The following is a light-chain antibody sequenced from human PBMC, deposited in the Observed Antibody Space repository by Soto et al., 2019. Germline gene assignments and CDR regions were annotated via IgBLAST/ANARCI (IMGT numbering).Light chain of an antibody. V-gene: IGKV3-20*01. Sequence: IVLTQSPGTLSLSPGERATLSCRASQSVTSNFLAWYQQRPGQAPRLLIFGASSRATGIPDRFSGIGSGTDFTLAISRLEPEDFAVYYCQQYGGSPITFGPGTKVDIK. CDR1: QSVTSNF. CDR2: GAS. CDR3: QQYGGSPIT. J-gene: IGKJ3*01.